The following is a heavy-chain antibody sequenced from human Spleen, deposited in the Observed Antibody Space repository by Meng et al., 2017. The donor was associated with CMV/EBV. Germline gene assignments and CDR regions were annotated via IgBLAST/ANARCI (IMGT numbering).Heavy chain of an antibody. CDR2: IKSKTDGGTT. CDR1: GFTFSNAW. D-gene: IGHD4-11*01. V-gene: IGHV3-15*01. J-gene: IGHJ4*02. CDR3: TTDDLQPGYYYFDY. Sequence: ETLSLTCAASGFTFSNAWMSWVRQAPGKGLEWVGRIKSKTDGGTTDYAAPVKGRFTISRDDSKNTLYLQMNSLKTEDTAVYYCTTDDLQPGYYYFDYWGQGTLVTVSS.